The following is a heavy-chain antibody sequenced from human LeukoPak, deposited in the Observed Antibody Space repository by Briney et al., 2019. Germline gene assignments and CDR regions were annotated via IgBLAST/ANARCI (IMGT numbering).Heavy chain of an antibody. V-gene: IGHV3-23*01. Sequence: PGGSLRLSCAASGFTFSSYAMSWVRQAPGKGLEWVSAISGSGGSTYYADSVKGRFTISRDNSKNTLYLQMNSLRAEDTAVYYCAKGGSSSNYYHMDVWGKGTTVTVSS. CDR2: ISGSGGST. J-gene: IGHJ6*03. CDR1: GFTFSSYA. CDR3: AKGGSSSNYYHMDV. D-gene: IGHD6-6*01.